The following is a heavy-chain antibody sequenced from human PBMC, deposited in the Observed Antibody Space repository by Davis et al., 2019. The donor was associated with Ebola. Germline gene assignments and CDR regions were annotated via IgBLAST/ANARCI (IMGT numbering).Heavy chain of an antibody. D-gene: IGHD2-15*01. CDR2: INAGNGNT. CDR3: ARDLGYCSGGTCYSGMDV. CDR1: GYTFTNYA. Sequence: AASVKVSCKASGYTFTNYAMHWVRRAPGQRLEWMGWINAGNGNTKYSQKFQGRVTITRDTSASTAYMELSSLRSEDTAVYYCARDLGYCSGGTCYSGMDVWGQGTTVTVSS. J-gene: IGHJ6*02. V-gene: IGHV1-3*01.